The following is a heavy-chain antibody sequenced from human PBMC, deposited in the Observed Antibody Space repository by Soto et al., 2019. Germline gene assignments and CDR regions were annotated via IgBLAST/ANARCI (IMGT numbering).Heavy chain of an antibody. D-gene: IGHD1-26*01. J-gene: IGHJ4*02. CDR2: IWYDGSNK. V-gene: IGHV3-33*06. CDR3: AKWEGGFDY. Sequence: QVQLAESGGGVVQPGRSLRLSCAASGFTFSSYGMHWVRQAPGKGLEWVAVIWYDGSNKYYADSVKGRFTISRDNSKNTLYLQMNSLRAEDTAVYYCAKWEGGFDYWGQGTLVTVSS. CDR1: GFTFSSYG.